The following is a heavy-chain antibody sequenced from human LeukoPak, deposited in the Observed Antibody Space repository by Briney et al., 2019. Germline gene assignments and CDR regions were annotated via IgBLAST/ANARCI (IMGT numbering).Heavy chain of an antibody. D-gene: IGHD6-19*01. CDR3: ASDTVAGTG. CDR2: INHSGII. CDR1: GGSFSDYY. V-gene: IGHV4-34*01. Sequence: PSETLSLTCAVFGGSFSDYYWSWIRQPPGKGLEWIGEINHSGIINYNPSLKSRVTISADTSKNQFSLKLSSVTAADTSVYYCASDTVAGTGWGQGTLVTVSS. J-gene: IGHJ4*02.